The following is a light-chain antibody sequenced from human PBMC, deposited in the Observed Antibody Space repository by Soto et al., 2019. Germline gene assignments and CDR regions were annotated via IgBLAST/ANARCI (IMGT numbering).Light chain of an antibody. CDR2: RVS. CDR1: KSLVYSDGNTH. Sequence: DVVLTQSPLSLPVNFGQPASISCRSSKSLVYSDGNTHLSWFHQRPGQSPRRLIYRVSSRDSGVPDRFSGSGSGTDFTLEISRVEAEDVGIYSCTQGTHLPRTFGQGTKVEVK. J-gene: IGKJ1*01. CDR3: TQGTHLPRT. V-gene: IGKV2-30*01.